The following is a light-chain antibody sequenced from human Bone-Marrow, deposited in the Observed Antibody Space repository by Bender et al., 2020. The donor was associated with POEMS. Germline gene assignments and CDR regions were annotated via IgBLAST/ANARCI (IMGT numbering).Light chain of an antibody. CDR1: RLGDEY. V-gene: IGLV3-1*01. CDR2: QDT. J-gene: IGLJ2*01. Sequence: SYEVTQPPSVSVSPGQTATISCSGSRLGDEYVSWYQQKPGQSPVLVIYQDTKRPSGIPERFSGSNSGNTATLAISGTQAMDEADYYCQAWDSITVVFGGGTKLTVL. CDR3: QAWDSITVV.